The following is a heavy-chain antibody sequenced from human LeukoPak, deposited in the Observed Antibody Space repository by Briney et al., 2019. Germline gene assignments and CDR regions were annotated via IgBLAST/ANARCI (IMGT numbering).Heavy chain of an antibody. CDR3: ARHVYGRHQLQAYHFDY. CDR2: MYNSGRT. CDR1: GYSISSGHY. J-gene: IGHJ4*02. Sequence: SXXLSLTCDVSGYSISSGHYWGWIRPSPGKGLEWIASMYNSGRTYFKSSLKSRVTISLDTPKNQFSLTLNSVTAADTAVYYCARHVYGRHQLQAYHFDYWGQGILVTVSS. D-gene: IGHD2-2*01. V-gene: IGHV4-38-2*01.